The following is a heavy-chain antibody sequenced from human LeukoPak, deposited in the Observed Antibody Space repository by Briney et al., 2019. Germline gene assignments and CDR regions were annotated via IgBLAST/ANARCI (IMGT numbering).Heavy chain of an antibody. CDR1: GGSISSSNW. D-gene: IGHD5-18*01. CDR2: IYHSGST. Sequence: PSETLSLTCAVSGGSISSSNWWSWVRQPPGKGLEWIGEIYHSGSTNYNPSLKSRVTISVDKSKNQFSLKLSSVTAADTAVYYCARIRNSYGYYYYYYMDVWGKGTTVTVSS. V-gene: IGHV4-4*02. J-gene: IGHJ6*03. CDR3: ARIRNSYGYYYYYYMDV.